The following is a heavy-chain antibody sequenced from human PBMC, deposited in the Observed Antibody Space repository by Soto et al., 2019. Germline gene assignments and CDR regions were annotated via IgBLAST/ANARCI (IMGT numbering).Heavy chain of an antibody. CDR3: AKEGISLGGPLNFDY. Sequence: GSLRLSCAASGFDFSTYAMTWVRQAPGKGLEWVSGSSYDEINKHYADSVKGRFTISRDNSKNTLFLQMNSLKSEDSAVYYCAKEGISLGGPLNFDYWGQGILVTVSS. CDR1: GFDFSTYA. V-gene: IGHV3-30*18. J-gene: IGHJ4*02. D-gene: IGHD6-13*01. CDR2: SSYDEINK.